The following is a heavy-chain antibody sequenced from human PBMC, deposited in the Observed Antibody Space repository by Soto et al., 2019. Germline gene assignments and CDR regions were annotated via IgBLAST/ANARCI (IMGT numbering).Heavy chain of an antibody. J-gene: IGHJ6*02. CDR2: ISAYNGNT. Sequence: QVQLVQSGAEVKKPGASVKVSCKASGYTFTSYGISWVRQAPGQGLEWMGWISAYNGNTNYAQKLQGRVTMTTDTATSTAYMELRSLRSDDTAVYYCARDPYSSSWYGYYYYYGIDVWGQGTTVTVSS. CDR1: GYTFTSYG. CDR3: ARDPYSSSWYGYYYYYGIDV. D-gene: IGHD6-13*01. V-gene: IGHV1-18*01.